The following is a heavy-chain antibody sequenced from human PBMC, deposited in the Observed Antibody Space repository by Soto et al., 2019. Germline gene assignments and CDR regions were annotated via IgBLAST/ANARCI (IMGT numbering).Heavy chain of an antibody. D-gene: IGHD3-3*01. Sequence: PGGSLRLSCAASGFTFSSYAMSWVRQAPGKGLEWVSAISGSGGSTYYADSVKGRFTISRDNSKNTLYLQMNSLRAEDTAVYYCAKDVGYYDFWSGYPLYGMDVWGQGTTVTVSS. CDR1: GFTFSSYA. J-gene: IGHJ6*02. V-gene: IGHV3-23*01. CDR2: ISGSGGST. CDR3: AKDVGYYDFWSGYPLYGMDV.